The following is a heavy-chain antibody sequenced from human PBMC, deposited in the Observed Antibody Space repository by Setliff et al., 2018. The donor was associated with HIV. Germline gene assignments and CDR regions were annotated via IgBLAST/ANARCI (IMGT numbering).Heavy chain of an antibody. V-gene: IGHV7-4-1*02. Sequence: ASVKVSCKASGYTFINYAMNWVRQAPGQGLEWMGWINTLTGSPTYAQAFTGRFVFSVDTSVTTVYLQISGLKADDTAVYYCARALYGDYGGDLNWLDPWGQGTLVTVSS. CDR1: GYTFINYA. D-gene: IGHD4-17*01. CDR3: ARALYGDYGGDLNWLDP. J-gene: IGHJ5*02. CDR2: INTLTGSP.